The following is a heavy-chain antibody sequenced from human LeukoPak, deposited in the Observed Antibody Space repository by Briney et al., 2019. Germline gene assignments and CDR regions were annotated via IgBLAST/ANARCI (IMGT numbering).Heavy chain of an antibody. Sequence: SETLSLTCGVSGGSIDITNYWSWVRQAPGRGLEWIGEISHSGTTNYNPSLRSRVTMFLDRANNQFSLSLTSVTAADSAVYYCTRENRPFCPFAYWGQGVLVTVSS. D-gene: IGHD2/OR15-2a*01. J-gene: IGHJ4*02. CDR1: GGSIDITNY. CDR2: ISHSGTT. V-gene: IGHV4-4*02. CDR3: TRENRPFCPFAY.